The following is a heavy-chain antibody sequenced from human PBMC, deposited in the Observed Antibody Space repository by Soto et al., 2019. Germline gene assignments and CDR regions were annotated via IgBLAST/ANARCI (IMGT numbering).Heavy chain of an antibody. CDR1: GFTFSSYS. V-gene: IGHV3-48*02. J-gene: IGHJ4*02. CDR3: ARNYYDSSGYYYVRPRGPYIDY. Sequence: PGGSLRLSCAASGFTFSSYSMNWVGRAPGKGLEWVSYISSSSSTIYYADSVKGRFTISRDNAKNSLYLQMNSLRDEDTAVYYCARNYYDSSGYYYVRPRGPYIDYWGQGTLVTVSS. D-gene: IGHD3-22*01. CDR2: ISSSSSTI.